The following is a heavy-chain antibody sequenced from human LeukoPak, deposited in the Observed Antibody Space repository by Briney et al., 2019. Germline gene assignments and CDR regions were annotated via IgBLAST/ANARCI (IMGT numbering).Heavy chain of an antibody. CDR3: ARVPAAAGAIIDY. D-gene: IGHD6-13*01. Sequence: SETLSLTCTVSGGSISSYYWSWIRQHPGKGLEWIGYIYYSGSTYYNPSLKSRVTISVDTSKNQFSLKLSSVTAADTAVYYCARVPAAAGAIIDYWGQGTLVTVSS. V-gene: IGHV4-59*06. CDR2: IYYSGST. J-gene: IGHJ4*02. CDR1: GGSISSYY.